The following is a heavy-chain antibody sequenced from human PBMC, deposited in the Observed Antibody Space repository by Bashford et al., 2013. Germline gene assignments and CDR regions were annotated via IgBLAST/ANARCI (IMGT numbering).Heavy chain of an antibody. CDR2: INHHGA. V-gene: IGHV3-23*01. CDR1: GFTFTDYA. J-gene: IGHJ4*02. Sequence: GSLRLSCVASGFTFTDYAMTWVRQAPGKGLEWVSAINHHGAYYADSVKGRFTISRDISKNTVFLQMSGLRAEDTAVYYCAKRRYGQFDWGQGTLVTVSS. D-gene: IGHD4-17*01. CDR3: AKRRYGQFD.